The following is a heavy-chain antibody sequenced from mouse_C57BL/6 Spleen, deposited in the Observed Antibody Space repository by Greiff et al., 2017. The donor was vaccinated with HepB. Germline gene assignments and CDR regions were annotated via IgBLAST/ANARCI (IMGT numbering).Heavy chain of an antibody. CDR2: ISDGGSYT. CDR3: ARGAGIFDY. CDR1: GFTFSSYA. V-gene: IGHV5-4*03. Sequence: EVKLVESGGGLVKPGGSLKLSCAASGFTFSSYAMSWVRQTPEKRLEWVATISDGGSYTYYPDNVKGRFTISRDNAKNNLYLQMSHLKSEDTAMYYGARGAGIFDYWGQGTTLTVSS. J-gene: IGHJ2*01.